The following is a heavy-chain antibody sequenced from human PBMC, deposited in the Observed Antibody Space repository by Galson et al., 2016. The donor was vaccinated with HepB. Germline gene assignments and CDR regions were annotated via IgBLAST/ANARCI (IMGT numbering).Heavy chain of an antibody. J-gene: IGHJ4*02. CDR1: EFSRTNGVG. CDR2: ISWDDQK. Sequence: PALVKPTQTLTLTCTFSEFSRTNGVGVGWIRQPPGKALEWLALISWDDQKRYRTSLESRLTITQDTSKNQVVLRMTNMDPVDTATYYCVHRVPPGLIGYWGQGILVTVSS. CDR3: VHRVPPGLIGY. V-gene: IGHV2-5*02. D-gene: IGHD2-2*01.